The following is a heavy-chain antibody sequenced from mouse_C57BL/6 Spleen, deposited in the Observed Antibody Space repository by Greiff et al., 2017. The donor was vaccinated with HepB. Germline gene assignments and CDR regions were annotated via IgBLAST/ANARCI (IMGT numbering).Heavy chain of an antibody. CDR1: GYTFTSYW. V-gene: IGHV1-69*01. CDR3: ARRWGTTVFDY. D-gene: IGHD1-1*01. Sequence: VQLQQPGAELVMPGASVKLSCKASGYTFTSYWMHWVKQRPGQGLEWIGEIDPSDSYTNYNQKFKGKSTLTVDKSSSTAYMQLSSLTSEDSAVYYCARRWGTTVFDYWGQGTTLTVSS. CDR2: IDPSDSYT. J-gene: IGHJ2*01.